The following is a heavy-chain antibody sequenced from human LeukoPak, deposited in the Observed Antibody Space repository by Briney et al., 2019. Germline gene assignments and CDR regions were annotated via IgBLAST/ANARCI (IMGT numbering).Heavy chain of an antibody. J-gene: IGHJ4*02. CDR1: GFTLRKYW. CDR3: AGSSGWLFDY. CDR2: KKEDGSQI. V-gene: IGHV3-7*01. D-gene: IGHD6-19*01. Sequence: AGGSLRLSCVGNGFTLRKYWMNSVRQAPGKGLEWVANKKEDGSQIYYVDSVRGGFTISRENAKNSVYLQMNSLRAEDTAVYYCAGSSGWLFDYWGQGSLVAVSS.